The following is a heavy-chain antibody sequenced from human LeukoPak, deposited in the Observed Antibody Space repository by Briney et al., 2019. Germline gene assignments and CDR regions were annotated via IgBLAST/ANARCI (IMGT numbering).Heavy chain of an antibody. Sequence: GGSLRLSCAASGFTFSSYSMNWVRQAPGKGLEWVSGVSWNSGSKGYADSVRGRFTISRDNARNSLYLQKNSLRPEDMALYYCAKGIAAVVPTSGIDYWGQGTLVTVSS. CDR3: AKGIAAVVPTSGIDY. CDR1: GFTFSSYS. V-gene: IGHV3-9*03. CDR2: VSWNSGSK. D-gene: IGHD6-13*01. J-gene: IGHJ4*02.